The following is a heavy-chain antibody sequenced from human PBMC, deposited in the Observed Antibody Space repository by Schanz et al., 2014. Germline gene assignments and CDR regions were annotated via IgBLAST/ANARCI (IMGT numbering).Heavy chain of an antibody. CDR3: VGIHVAVAEACY. D-gene: IGHD6-19*01. Sequence: QVQLVESGGGVVQPGRSLRLSCAASGFSFSTYAMHWVRQAPGKGLRCVAVISGNGGEKYYADSVKGRFTISRDNSENTLYLQMNSLRPEDTALYYCVGIHVAVAEACYWGQGALVIVS. V-gene: IGHV3-30*04. J-gene: IGHJ4*02. CDR1: GFSFSTYA. CDR2: ISGNGGEK.